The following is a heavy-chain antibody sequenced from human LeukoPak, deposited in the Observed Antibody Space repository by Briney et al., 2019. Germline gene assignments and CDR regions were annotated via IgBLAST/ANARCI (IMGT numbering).Heavy chain of an antibody. V-gene: IGHV3-30-3*01. D-gene: IGHD6-13*01. J-gene: IGHJ4*02. CDR1: GFTFSSYA. Sequence: GGSLRLSCAASGFTFSSYAMHWVRQAPGKGLEWVAVISYDGSNKYYADSVKGRFTISRDNSKNTLYLQMNSLRAEDTAVYYCASFLAGSSSFLTDLHFDYWGQGTLVTVSS. CDR2: ISYDGSNK. CDR3: ASFLAGSSSFLTDLHFDY.